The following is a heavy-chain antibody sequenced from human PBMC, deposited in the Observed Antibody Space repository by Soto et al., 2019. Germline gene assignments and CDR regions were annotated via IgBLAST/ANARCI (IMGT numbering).Heavy chain of an antibody. CDR3: ARDDYGDYGYYYYGMDV. CDR2: IYHSGST. CDR1: GYSISSCYY. V-gene: IGHV4-38-2*01. Sequence: PSEPLSLTCAVSGYSISSCYYWGLIRQPPGKGLEWIGSIYHSGSTYYNPSLKSRVTISVDTSKNQFSLKLSSVTAADTAVYYCARDDYGDYGYYYYGMDVWGQGTTVTVSS. D-gene: IGHD4-17*01. J-gene: IGHJ6*02.